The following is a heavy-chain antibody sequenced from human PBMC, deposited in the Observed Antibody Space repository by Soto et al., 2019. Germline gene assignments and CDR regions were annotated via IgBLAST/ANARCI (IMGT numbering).Heavy chain of an antibody. CDR3: AMDLYGGSSRFDY. CDR2: ISSDGSKK. D-gene: IGHD2-15*01. Sequence: QVQLVESGGGVVQPGRSLRLSCVASGFTFSNNGIHWVRQAPGKGLEWVAVISSDGSKKYYADSVKGRFTISRDNAKNTLYLQMNSLRAEDTAVYYCAMDLYGGSSRFDYGGQGTLFTVSS. V-gene: IGHV3-30*03. CDR1: GFTFSNNG. J-gene: IGHJ4*02.